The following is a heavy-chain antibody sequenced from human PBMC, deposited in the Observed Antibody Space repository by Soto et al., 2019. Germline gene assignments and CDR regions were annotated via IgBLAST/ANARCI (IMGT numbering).Heavy chain of an antibody. CDR3: AREVQVHISDYVY. D-gene: IGHD3-16*01. CDR1: GGTFNTYA. V-gene: IGHV1-69*19. J-gene: IGHJ4*02. Sequence: QVQLVQSGAEMKKPGSSVKVSCQSSGGTFNTYAMNWVRQAPGQGPEWMGDISPMFGAANYAPKFQGRVTIIADQSTGTSHMQLSSLTSEDTDLYFCAREVQVHISDYVYWGQGTLVTVSS. CDR2: ISPMFGAA.